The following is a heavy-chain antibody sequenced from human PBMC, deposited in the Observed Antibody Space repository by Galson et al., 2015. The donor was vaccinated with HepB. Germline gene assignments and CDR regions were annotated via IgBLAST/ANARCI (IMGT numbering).Heavy chain of an antibody. CDR2: IDPSDSYT. V-gene: IGHV5-10-1*01. Sequence: QSGAEVKKPGESLRISRKGSGYSFTSYWINWVRQMPGKGLELMGRIDPSDSYTKYSPSFQGHVTILADKSINTAYLQWSSLKASDTAMYYCARSPKYNYGQTLGYWGQGTLVSVSS. CDR1: GYSFTSYW. CDR3: ARSPKYNYGQTLGY. J-gene: IGHJ4*02. D-gene: IGHD5-18*01.